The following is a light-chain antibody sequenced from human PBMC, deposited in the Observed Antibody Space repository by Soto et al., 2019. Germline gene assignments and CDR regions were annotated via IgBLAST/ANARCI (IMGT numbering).Light chain of an antibody. CDR3: MQDVELPFT. Sequence: DVVLTQTPLSLSVTPGQPASMSCKSSQSLLHRDGKTYLYWYLQKPGQPPQLLMYEVSNRFSGVPERFSASGSGTDFTLKISRVEAEDVGVYYCMQDVELPFTFGGGTKVEIK. CDR1: QSLLHRDGKTY. J-gene: IGKJ4*01. CDR2: EVS. V-gene: IGKV2D-29*01.